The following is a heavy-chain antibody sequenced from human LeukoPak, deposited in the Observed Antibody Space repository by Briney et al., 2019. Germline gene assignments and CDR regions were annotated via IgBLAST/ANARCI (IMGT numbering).Heavy chain of an antibody. D-gene: IGHD2-8*01. Sequence: SETLSLTCTVSGGPISSSSYYWGWIRQPPGKGLEWIGSIYCSGSTYYNPSLKSRVTISVDTSKNQFSLKLSSVTAADTAVYYCARQGCTNGVCYVADYWGQGTLVTVSS. J-gene: IGHJ4*02. CDR2: IYCSGST. CDR1: GGPISSSSYY. V-gene: IGHV4-39*01. CDR3: ARQGCTNGVCYVADY.